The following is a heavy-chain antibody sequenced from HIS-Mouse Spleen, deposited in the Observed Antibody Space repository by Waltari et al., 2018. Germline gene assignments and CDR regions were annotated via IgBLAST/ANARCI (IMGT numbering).Heavy chain of an antibody. CDR1: GFTSISYA. CDR3: ARDSYSSSWYFDY. Sequence: QVQLVESGGGVVQPWRSLILSCAASGFTSISYAMHWVRPAPGKGLEWVAVISYDGSHKYYAESVKGRFTISRDNSKNTLYLQMNSLRAEDTAVYYCARDSYSSSWYFDYWGQGTLVTVSS. V-gene: IGHV3-30*04. CDR2: ISYDGSHK. J-gene: IGHJ4*02. D-gene: IGHD6-13*01.